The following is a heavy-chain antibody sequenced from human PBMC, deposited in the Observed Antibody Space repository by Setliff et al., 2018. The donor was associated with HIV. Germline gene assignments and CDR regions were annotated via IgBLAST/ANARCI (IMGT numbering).Heavy chain of an antibody. D-gene: IGHD1-1*01. CDR2: IYYSGST. CDR1: GGSFSAYY. V-gene: IGHV4-59*01. J-gene: IGHJ4*02. Sequence: SETLSLTCAVYGGSFSAYYWSWIRQPPGKGLEWIGYIYYSGSTNYNPSLKSRVTTSVDTSKNHFSLKLRSVTAADTAVYYCAQLGMVDDFDYWGQGTLVTVSS. CDR3: AQLGMVDDFDY.